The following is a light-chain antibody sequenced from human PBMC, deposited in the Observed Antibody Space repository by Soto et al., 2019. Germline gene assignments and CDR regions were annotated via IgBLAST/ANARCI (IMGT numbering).Light chain of an antibody. CDR2: GAS. J-gene: IGKJ2*01. CDR1: QSVSDGY. V-gene: IGKV3-20*01. Sequence: ELVLTQSPATLSLSPGERATLSCRASQSVSDGYLAWYQQRPGQAPRLVIYGASSRGSGIADRFSGSGTGTDFTISISRLEPEEFSLYFCQHYGASPLYTFGQGTRLEIK. CDR3: QHYGASPLYT.